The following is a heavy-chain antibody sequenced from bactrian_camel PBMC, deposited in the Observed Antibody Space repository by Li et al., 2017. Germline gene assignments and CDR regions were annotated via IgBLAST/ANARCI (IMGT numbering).Heavy chain of an antibody. D-gene: IGHD7*01. Sequence: HVQLVESGGGSVQAGGSPKLSCTYSGYTSFIDCMGWFRQAPGKEREGVARIATASGNTYYADSVKGRFTISQDNAKNTVYLQMNSLKPDDSGTYICAYESGTTPDLCRRRGPGGYFGQGTQVTVS. V-gene: IGHV3S63*01. J-gene: IGHJ4*01. CDR2: IATASGNT. CDR1: GYTSFIDC.